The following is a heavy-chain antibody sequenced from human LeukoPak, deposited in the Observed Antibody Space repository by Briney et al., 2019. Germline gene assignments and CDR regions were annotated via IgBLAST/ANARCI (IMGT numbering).Heavy chain of an antibody. J-gene: IGHJ5*02. V-gene: IGHV3-23*01. Sequence: GGSLTLSCPASGFAFSSYAMSWVRQAPGKGLEWVSAVTGSGGSTYDADSVKGPFTISRDNSKNTLYLQMNSLRAEDTAVYYCAKDPYGDYSWFDPWGQGTLVTVSS. CDR3: AKDPYGDYSWFDP. CDR1: GFAFSSYA. D-gene: IGHD4-17*01. CDR2: VTGSGGST.